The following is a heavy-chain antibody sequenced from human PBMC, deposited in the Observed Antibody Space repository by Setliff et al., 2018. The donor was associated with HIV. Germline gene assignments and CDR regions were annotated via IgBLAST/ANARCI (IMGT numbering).Heavy chain of an antibody. CDR2: IHTDSGKT. V-gene: IGHV1-3*04. J-gene: IGHJ4*02. D-gene: IGHD3-10*01. CDR3: ARVWFGETIFDY. CDR1: GYTFTNYA. Sequence: ASVKVSCKASGYTFTNYALYWVRQAPGQRPEYMGYIHTDSGKTYFSQKFQGRVTVTRDTSASTVYMELSSLTSDDTAVYYCARVWFGETIFDYWGQGTLVTVSS.